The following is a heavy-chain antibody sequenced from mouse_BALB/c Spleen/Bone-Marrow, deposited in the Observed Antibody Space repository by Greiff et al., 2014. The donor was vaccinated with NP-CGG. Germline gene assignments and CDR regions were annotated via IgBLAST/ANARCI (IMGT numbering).Heavy chain of an antibody. J-gene: IGHJ2*01. V-gene: IGHV1-80*01. CDR2: IYPGDGDT. CDR1: GYAFSSYW. D-gene: IGHD1-1*01. CDR3: ARMGDYSYYFDY. Sequence: VQLQQSGAELVRPGSSVKISCKASGYAFSSYWMKWVKQRPGQGLEWIGQIYPGDGDTNYNGKFKGKATLTADKSSSTAYIQLSSLTSEDSAVYFCARMGDYSYYFDYWGQGTTLTVSS.